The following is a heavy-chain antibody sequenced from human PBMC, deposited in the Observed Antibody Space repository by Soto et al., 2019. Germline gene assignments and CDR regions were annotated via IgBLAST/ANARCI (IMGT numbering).Heavy chain of an antibody. V-gene: IGHV3-21*01. CDR2: IGASSTYI. CDR3: GRKGYGDFGGMDV. J-gene: IGHJ6*02. CDR1: GFTFSSYS. Sequence: EVQLVESGGGLVKPGGSLRLSCAASGFTFSSYSMNWVRQVPGKGLEWVSAIGASSTYIYYAELVKGRFTISRDNAKNLLYLQMNSVSAEDTAVYYCGRKGYGDFGGMDVWGQGTTVTVSS. D-gene: IGHD4-17*01.